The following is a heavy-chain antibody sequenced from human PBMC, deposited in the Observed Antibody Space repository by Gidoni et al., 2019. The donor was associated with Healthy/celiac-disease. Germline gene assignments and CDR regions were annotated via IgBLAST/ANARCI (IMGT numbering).Heavy chain of an antibody. V-gene: IGHV4-34*01. CDR2: INHSGST. CDR3: ARGPRGKH. D-gene: IGHD3-10*01. CDR1: GGSFSGYY. Sequence: QVQLQQWGAGLLKPSETLSLTCAVYGGSFSGYYWSWIRQPPGKGLEWIGEINHSGSTNYNPSLKSRVTISVDTSKNQFSLKLSSVTAADTAVYYCARGPRGKHWGQGTLVTVSS. J-gene: IGHJ4*02.